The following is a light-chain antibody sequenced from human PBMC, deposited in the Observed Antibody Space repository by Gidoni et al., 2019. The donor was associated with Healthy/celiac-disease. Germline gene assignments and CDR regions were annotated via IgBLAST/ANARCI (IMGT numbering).Light chain of an antibody. CDR1: QSVSSSY. CDR3: QQYGSSPPLT. J-gene: IGKJ4*01. V-gene: IGKV3-20*01. CDR2: GAS. Sequence: EIVLTQSPGTLSLSPGERATLSSRASQSVSSSYLAWYQQKPGQAPRLLIYGASSRATGIPERFSGSGSGTDFTLTISRLEPEDFAVYYCQQYGSSPPLTFGGGTKVEFK.